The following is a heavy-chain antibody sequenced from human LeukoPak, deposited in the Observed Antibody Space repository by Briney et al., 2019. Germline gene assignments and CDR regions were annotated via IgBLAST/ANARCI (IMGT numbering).Heavy chain of an antibody. CDR3: AGFSGYNSN. CDR1: GFTFSSYW. CDR2: IKQDGSEK. D-gene: IGHD6-13*01. V-gene: IGHV3-7*05. Sequence: PGGSLRLSCAAPGFTFSSYWMSWVRQAPGKGLEWVANIKQDGSEKYYVDSVKGRFTISRDNAKSSLYLQMNSLRAEDTAVYYCAGFSGYNSNWGQGTLVTVSS. J-gene: IGHJ4*02.